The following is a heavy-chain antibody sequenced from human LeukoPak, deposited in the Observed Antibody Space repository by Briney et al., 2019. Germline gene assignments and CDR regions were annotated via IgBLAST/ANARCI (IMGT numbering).Heavy chain of an antibody. CDR1: GFTVSSNY. CDR2: IYSGGST. J-gene: IGHJ5*02. Sequence: PGGSLRLSCAASGFTVSSNYMSWVRQAPGKGLEWVSVIYSGGSTYYADSMKGRFTISRDNSKNTLYLQMNSLRAEDTAVYYCARGGVATIPSRFDPWGQGTLVTVSS. CDR3: ARGGVATIPSRFDP. D-gene: IGHD5-24*01. V-gene: IGHV3-66*01.